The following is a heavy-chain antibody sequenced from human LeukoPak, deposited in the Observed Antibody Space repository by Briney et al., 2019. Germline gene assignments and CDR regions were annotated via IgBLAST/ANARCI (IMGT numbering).Heavy chain of an antibody. Sequence: PGGSLRLSCAASGFTFSSYSMNWVRQAPGKGLEWVSYISSSGSTIYYADSVKGRFTISRDNAKNSLYLQMNSLRAEDTAVYYCARDSSYCSSTSCSFDYWGQGTLVTVSS. D-gene: IGHD2-2*01. V-gene: IGHV3-48*04. J-gene: IGHJ4*02. CDR1: GFTFSSYS. CDR2: ISSSGSTI. CDR3: ARDSSYCSSTSCSFDY.